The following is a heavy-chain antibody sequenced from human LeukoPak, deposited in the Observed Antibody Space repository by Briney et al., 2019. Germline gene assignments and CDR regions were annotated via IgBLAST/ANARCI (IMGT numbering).Heavy chain of an antibody. D-gene: IGHD2-2*03. CDR1: GFTFSNYN. V-gene: IGHV3-21*05. Sequence: GGSLRLSCAASGFTFSNYNMYWVRQAPGKGLEWISFIGESGSHDYYADSMKGRFTMSRDNAKNSLYLQMNSLTAEDTAVYYCARDRGWIRDYWGQGTLVTVSS. CDR2: IGESGSHD. CDR3: ARDRGWIRDY. J-gene: IGHJ4*02.